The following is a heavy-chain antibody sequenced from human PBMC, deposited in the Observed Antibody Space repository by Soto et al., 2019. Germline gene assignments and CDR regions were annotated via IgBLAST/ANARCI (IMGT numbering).Heavy chain of an antibody. V-gene: IGHV3-33*01. CDR2: IWYDGSNK. CDR1: GFTFSSYG. CDR3: ARDSSASVTTVWYHYGMDV. D-gene: IGHD4-17*01. Sequence: PGGSLRLSCAASGFTFSSYGMHWVRQAPGKGLEWVAAIWYDGSNKYYADSVKGRFTISRDNSKNTLYLQMNSLRAEDTAVYYCARDSSASVTTVWYHYGMDVWGQGTTVTVSS. J-gene: IGHJ6*02.